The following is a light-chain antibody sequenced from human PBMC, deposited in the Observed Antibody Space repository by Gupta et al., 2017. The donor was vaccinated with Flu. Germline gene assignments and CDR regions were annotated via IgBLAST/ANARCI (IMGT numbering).Light chain of an antibody. Sequence: STLAASVGDRVTITCRASKSGNKYLAWYQQKAGQAPKLLIYAASSLASGVPARFSGSGSGTDFTLKISRVEADDVEIYYCKQFLPTPQTFGQGTKVEIK. J-gene: IGKJ1*01. V-gene: IGKV1-5*01. CDR2: AAS. CDR1: KSGNKY. CDR3: KQFLPTPQT.